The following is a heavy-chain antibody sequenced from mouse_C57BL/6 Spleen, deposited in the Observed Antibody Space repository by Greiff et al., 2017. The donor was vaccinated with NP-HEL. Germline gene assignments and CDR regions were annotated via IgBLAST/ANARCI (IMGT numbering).Heavy chain of an antibody. V-gene: IGHV1-52*01. CDR3: ARGVSSYAMDY. CDR1: GYTFPSFW. CDR2: IDPSDSDT. Sequence: VQLQQSGAELVRPGSSVKLSCKASGYTFPSFWLHWVKQRPIQGLEWIGIIDPSDSDTNSTQKFKDKATLTVDKSSSTAYMQLSSLTSEDSAVYFCARGVSSYAMDYWGQGTSVTVSS. J-gene: IGHJ4*01.